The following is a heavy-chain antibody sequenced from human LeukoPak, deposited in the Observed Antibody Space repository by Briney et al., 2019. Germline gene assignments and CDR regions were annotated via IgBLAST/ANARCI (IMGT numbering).Heavy chain of an antibody. V-gene: IGHV1-69*06. J-gene: IGHJ5*02. CDR2: IIPIFGTA. CDR3: ARGTTAWFDP. D-gene: IGHD2-21*02. CDR1: GYTFTGYY. Sequence: PVKVSCKASGYTFTGYYMHWVRQAPGQGLEWMGGIIPIFGTANYAQKFQGRVTITADKSTSTAYMELSSLRSEDTAVYYCARGTTAWFDPWGQGTLVTVSS.